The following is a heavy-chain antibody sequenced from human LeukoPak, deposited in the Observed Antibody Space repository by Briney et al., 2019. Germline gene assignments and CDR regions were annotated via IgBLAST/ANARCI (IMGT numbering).Heavy chain of an antibody. D-gene: IGHD7-27*01. CDR3: ARGSWGYYYMDV. Sequence: SETLSLTCTVSGGSIRSYYWIWIRQPPGKGLEWIGYIYYSGSTNYNPSLKSRVTKSIDTSKKHFSLNLSSVTAADTAVYYCARGSWGYYYMDVWGKGTTVTVSS. V-gene: IGHV4-59*08. CDR1: GGSIRSYY. CDR2: IYYSGST. J-gene: IGHJ6*03.